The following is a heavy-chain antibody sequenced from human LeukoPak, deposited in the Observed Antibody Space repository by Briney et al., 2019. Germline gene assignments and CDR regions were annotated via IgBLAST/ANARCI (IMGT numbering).Heavy chain of an antibody. V-gene: IGHV4-30-2*01. CDR1: GGSISSGGYY. J-gene: IGHJ4*02. Sequence: SETLSLTCTVSGGSISSGGYYWSWIRQPPGKGLEWIGYIYHSGSTYYNPSLKSRVTISVDRSKNQFSLKLSSVTAADTAVYYCARVVWPEDGTYYYDSSGYYGDYWGQGTLVTVSS. CDR3: ARVVWPEDGTYYYDSSGYYGDY. D-gene: IGHD3-22*01. CDR2: IYHSGST.